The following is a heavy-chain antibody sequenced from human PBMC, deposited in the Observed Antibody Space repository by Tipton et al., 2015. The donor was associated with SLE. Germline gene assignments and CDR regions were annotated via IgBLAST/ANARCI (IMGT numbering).Heavy chain of an antibody. J-gene: IGHJ4*02. CDR2: MNPNSGNT. CDR1: GYTFSNFD. CDR3: VRGLSRRHRFLDY. Sequence: QVQLVQSGAEVKKPGDSVKVSCRAFGYTFSNFDINWVRQATGQGLEWMGWMNPNSGNTGYAQHFQGRLTMTRDVSISTAYMELSNLGFEDTAVYYCVRGLSRRHRFLDYWGQGTLVTVFS. V-gene: IGHV1-8*01. D-gene: IGHD2-21*01.